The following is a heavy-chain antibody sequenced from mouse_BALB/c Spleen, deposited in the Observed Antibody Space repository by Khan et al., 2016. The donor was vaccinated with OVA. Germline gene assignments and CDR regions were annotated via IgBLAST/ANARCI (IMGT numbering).Heavy chain of an antibody. CDR1: GFTFSSYV. J-gene: IGHJ2*01. CDR3: VREAYRYDEYYFDY. V-gene: IGHV5-6-5*01. D-gene: IGHD2-14*01. CDR2: ISSGGTP. Sequence: EVELVESGGDLVKPGGSLKLSCAVSGFTFSSYVMSWVRQTPEKRLEWVASISSGGTPAYPDSLKGRITISRDKDRNIMYLQMSSLRYEDTAMYYCVREAYRYDEYYFDYWGQGTTLTVSS.